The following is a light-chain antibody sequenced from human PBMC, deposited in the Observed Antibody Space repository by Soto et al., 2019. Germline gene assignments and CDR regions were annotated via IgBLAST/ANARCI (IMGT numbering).Light chain of an antibody. CDR3: QQYDRFPYS. J-gene: IGKJ2*03. V-gene: IGKV1-5*03. CDR2: KAS. CDR1: QSLRYW. Sequence: DIQMTQSPSTLSASVGDTVTITCRASQSLRYWLAWSQQKPGQAPKLLIHKASTLESGVPSRFSGSGSGTEFPLTISSLQPDDFATFYCQQYDRFPYSFGQGTKLEIK.